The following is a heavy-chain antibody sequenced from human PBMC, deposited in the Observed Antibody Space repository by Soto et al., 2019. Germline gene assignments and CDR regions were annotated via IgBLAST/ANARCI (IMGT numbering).Heavy chain of an antibody. CDR2: IYTSGST. D-gene: IGHD3-3*01. Sequence: SETLSLTCTVSGGSISSYYWSWIRQPAGKGLEWIGRIYTSGSTNYNPSLKSRVTMSVDTSKNQFSLKLSSVTAADTAVYYCARATGEPSREGSGYYEGYGMDVWGQGTTVTVSS. V-gene: IGHV4-4*07. J-gene: IGHJ6*02. CDR1: GGSISSYY. CDR3: ARATGEPSREGSGYYEGYGMDV.